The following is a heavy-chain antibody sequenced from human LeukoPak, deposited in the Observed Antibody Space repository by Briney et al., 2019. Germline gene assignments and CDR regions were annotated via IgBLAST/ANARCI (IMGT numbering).Heavy chain of an antibody. CDR3: AREFSGYDSSGYYPLDY. CDR1: GYTFTSYG. V-gene: IGHV1-18*01. D-gene: IGHD3-22*01. CDR2: ISAYNGNT. Sequence: ASVKVSCKASGYTFTSYGISWVRQAPGQGLEWMGWISAYNGNTNYAQKLQGRVTMTTDTSTSTAYMELRGLRSDDTAVYYCAREFSGYDSSGYYPLDYWGQGTLVTVSS. J-gene: IGHJ4*02.